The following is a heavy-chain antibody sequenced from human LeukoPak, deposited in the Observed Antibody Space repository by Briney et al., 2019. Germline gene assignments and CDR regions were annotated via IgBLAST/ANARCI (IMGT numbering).Heavy chain of an antibody. CDR2: IYWDDDK. CDR3: AHIEITYGGVFRDDAFDI. V-gene: IGHV2-5*02. CDR1: GFSLSTSGVG. D-gene: IGHD3-16*01. Sequence: SGPTLVHPTQTLTLTCTFSGFSLSTSGVGVGWIRQPAGKALEWLAIIYWDDDKRYSPFLRSRLTITKDTYKNQVFLIMTNVDPEDTATYYCAHIEITYGGVFRDDAFDIWGQGTMVTVSS. J-gene: IGHJ3*02.